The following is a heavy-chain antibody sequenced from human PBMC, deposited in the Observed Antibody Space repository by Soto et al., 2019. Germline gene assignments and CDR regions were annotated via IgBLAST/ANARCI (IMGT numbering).Heavy chain of an antibody. J-gene: IGHJ4*02. CDR2: IWDDGSNK. V-gene: IGHV3-33*01. D-gene: IGHD3-16*01. CDR3: ARGPSVLGIPPVDS. Sequence: QVQLVESGGGVVQPGRSLRVFCAASGFTFSSYGRHWVRQDPGKGLERVAVIWDDGSNKYYADSVKGLSTISRDNSKNPLYLQINRLIAEDTAVYYCARGPSVLGIPPVDSLGQGTLVTVSS. CDR1: GFTFSSYG.